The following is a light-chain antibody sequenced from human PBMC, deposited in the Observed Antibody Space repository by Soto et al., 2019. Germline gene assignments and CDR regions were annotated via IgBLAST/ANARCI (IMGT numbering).Light chain of an antibody. J-gene: IGKJ1*01. CDR1: QSVSSSY. V-gene: IGKV3-20*01. CDR3: HQHGSSPRT. Sequence: EIVLTQSPGTLSLSPGARATLSCRASQSVSSSYLAWYQQKPGQAPRLLIYGASRRATGIPDRFSGTGSGTDFTLTISRLEPEDFAVYYCHQHGSSPRTFGQGTTVEIK. CDR2: GAS.